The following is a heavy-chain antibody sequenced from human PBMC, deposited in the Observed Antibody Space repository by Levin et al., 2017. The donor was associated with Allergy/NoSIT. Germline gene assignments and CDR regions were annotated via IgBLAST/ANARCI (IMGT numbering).Heavy chain of an antibody. CDR2: IYYSGST. D-gene: IGHD2-8*01. Sequence: SETLSLTCTVSGGSISTSSYYWGWFRQPPGKGLEWTATIYYSGSTYYNPSLTSRLTISVDTSKNQFSLKLSSVSAEDTDVYFCAGVRWGVGYYYGMDVWGQGTTVTVSS. V-gene: IGHV4-39*01. CDR3: AGVRWGVGYYYGMDV. CDR1: GGSISTSSYY. J-gene: IGHJ6*02.